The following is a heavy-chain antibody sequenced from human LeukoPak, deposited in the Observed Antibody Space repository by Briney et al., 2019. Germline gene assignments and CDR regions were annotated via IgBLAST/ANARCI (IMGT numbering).Heavy chain of an antibody. CDR2: INPNTGGT. D-gene: IGHD3-16*01. CDR3: AREWRDLVTAFFDY. V-gene: IGHV1-2*02. J-gene: IGHJ4*02. CDR1: EYTFTDYY. Sequence: VASVKVSCKTSEYTFTDYYIHWVRQAPGQGLEWMGWINPNTGGTNYAQKFQGRVTMTRDTSISTAYMDLSRLRSDDTAVYYCAREWRDLVTAFFDYWGQGTLVTVSS.